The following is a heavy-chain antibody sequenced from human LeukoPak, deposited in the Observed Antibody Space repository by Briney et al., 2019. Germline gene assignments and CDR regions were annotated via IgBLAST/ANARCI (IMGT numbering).Heavy chain of an antibody. Sequence: EPGGSLRLSCAAPGFTFSNYGMHWVRQAPGKGLEWVAFIRFDGSNNYYADSVKGRFTISRDNSRNTLYLQMNNLRAEDTAVYYCARVPYEDYWGQGALVTVSS. CDR2: IRFDGSNN. CDR3: ARVPYEDY. V-gene: IGHV3-30*02. J-gene: IGHJ4*02. CDR1: GFTFSNYG. D-gene: IGHD5-12*01.